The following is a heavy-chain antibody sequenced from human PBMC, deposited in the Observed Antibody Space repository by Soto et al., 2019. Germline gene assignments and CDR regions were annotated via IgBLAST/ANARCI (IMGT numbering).Heavy chain of an antibody. CDR3: ASRTHYDILTGH. Sequence: GGSLRLSCAASGFTLSSYAMHWVRQAPGKGLEWVAVISYDGSNKYYADSVKGRFTISRDNSKNTLYLQMNSLRAEDTAVYYCASRTHYDILTGHWGQGTLVTVSS. J-gene: IGHJ4*02. CDR1: GFTLSSYA. V-gene: IGHV3-30-3*01. D-gene: IGHD3-9*01. CDR2: ISYDGSNK.